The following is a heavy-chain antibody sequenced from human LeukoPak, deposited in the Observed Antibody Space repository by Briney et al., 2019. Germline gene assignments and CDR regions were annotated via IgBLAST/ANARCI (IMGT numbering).Heavy chain of an antibody. CDR2: IRYDGSNK. CDR1: GFTFSRYG. Sequence: GGSLRLSCAASGFTFSRYGMHWVRQTPGKGLEWVAFIRYDGSNKYYADSVKGRFTISRDNSKNTLYLQMNSLRAEDTAVYYCARDYGSGSYAFDIWGQGTMVTISS. J-gene: IGHJ3*02. D-gene: IGHD3-10*01. CDR3: ARDYGSGSYAFDI. V-gene: IGHV3-30*02.